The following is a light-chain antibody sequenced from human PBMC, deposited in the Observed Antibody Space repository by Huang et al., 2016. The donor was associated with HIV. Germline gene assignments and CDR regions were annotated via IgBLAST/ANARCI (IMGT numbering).Light chain of an antibody. V-gene: IGKV3-15*01. J-gene: IGKJ3*01. CDR1: QSVTRN. CDR3: QRYDNWPKFT. CDR2: GAS. Sequence: EIVMTQSPATLSVSPGERATLSCRASQSVTRNLAWYQQKPGQAPRLLIYGASTRATGIPARFSGSGSGTEFTLTISSLQSEDFAVYYCQRYDNWPKFTFGPGTKVDIK.